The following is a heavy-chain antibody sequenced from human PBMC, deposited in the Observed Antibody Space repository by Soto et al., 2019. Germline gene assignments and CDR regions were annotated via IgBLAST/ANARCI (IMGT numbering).Heavy chain of an antibody. CDR1: GGTFSSYA. J-gene: IGHJ5*02. V-gene: IGHV1-69*13. D-gene: IGHD6-6*01. CDR3: AREGGSSSSGSWFDP. CDR2: IIPIFGTA. Sequence: SVKVSCKASGGTFSSYAISWVLQAPGQGLEWMGGIIPIFGTANYAQKFQGRVTITADESTSTAYMELSSLRSEDTAVYYCAREGGSSSSGSWFDPWGQGTLVTVSS.